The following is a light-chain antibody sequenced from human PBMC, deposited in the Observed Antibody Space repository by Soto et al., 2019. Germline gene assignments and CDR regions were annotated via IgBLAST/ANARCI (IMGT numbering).Light chain of an antibody. CDR2: DAS. V-gene: IGKV3-11*01. J-gene: IGKJ4*01. CDR1: QSVSSY. Sequence: EIVLTQSPATLSLSPGERPTLSCRASQSVSSYLDWYKQKPGQAPRLLIYDASNRATGIPARFSGSGSGTDFTLTISSLEPEDFAVYYCQQSSNWPPTFGGGTKVEIK. CDR3: QQSSNWPPT.